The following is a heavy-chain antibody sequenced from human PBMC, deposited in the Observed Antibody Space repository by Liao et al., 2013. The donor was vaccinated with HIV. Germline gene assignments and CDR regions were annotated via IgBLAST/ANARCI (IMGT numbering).Heavy chain of an antibody. V-gene: IGHV4-59*10. CDR3: ARDLFLTYYYGSGSFDAFDI. J-gene: IGHJ3*02. Sequence: QVQPQQWGAGLLKPSETLSLTCAVYGGSFSGYYWSWIRQPPGKGLEWIGRIYTSGSTNYNPSLKSRVIMSVDTSKNQFSLKLRSVTAADTAVYYCARDLFLTYYYGSGSFDAFDIWGQGTMVTVSS. D-gene: IGHD3-10*01. CDR2: IYTSGST. CDR1: GGSFSGYY.